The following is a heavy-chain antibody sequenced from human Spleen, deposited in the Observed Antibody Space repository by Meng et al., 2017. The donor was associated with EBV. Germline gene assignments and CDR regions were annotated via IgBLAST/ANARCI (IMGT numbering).Heavy chain of an antibody. J-gene: IGHJ5*02. V-gene: IGHV1-24*01. CDR1: GYTLTELT. CDR3: ATQWVNLASTPTWFDP. D-gene: IGHD1-26*01. CDR2: FDPEHGET. Sequence: QARPARSGAEGTKPGASVKVSCKVSGYTLTELTVHWVRQAPGEGLEWMGGFDPEHGETIYAQKFQGRVTMTEDKSTDTAYMELSSLRSEDTAMYYCATQWVNLASTPTWFDPWGQGTLVTVSS.